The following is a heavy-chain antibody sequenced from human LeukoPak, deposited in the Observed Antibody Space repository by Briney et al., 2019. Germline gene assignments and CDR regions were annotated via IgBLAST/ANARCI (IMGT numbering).Heavy chain of an antibody. D-gene: IGHD2-2*02. V-gene: IGHV3-23*01. CDR2: ISGSGGST. CDR3: AMRPGPYPYYYYGMDV. J-gene: IGHJ6*02. Sequence: PGGSLRLSWAASGFTFSSYAMSWVRQAPGKGLEWVSAISGSGGSTYYADSVKGRFTISRDNSKNTLYLQMNSLRAEDTAVYYCAMRPGPYPYYYYGMDVWGQGTTVTVSS. CDR1: GFTFSSYA.